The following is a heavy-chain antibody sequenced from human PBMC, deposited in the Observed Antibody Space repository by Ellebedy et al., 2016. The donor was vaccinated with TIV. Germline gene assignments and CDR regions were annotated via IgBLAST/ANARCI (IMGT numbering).Heavy chain of an antibody. CDR2: ISGSGFDT. V-gene: IGHV3-23*01. CDR1: GFTFRSYA. J-gene: IGHJ4*02. CDR3: VPREVSAIGLDH. D-gene: IGHD2-8*01. Sequence: GGSLRLSCAASGFTFRSYAMSWIRQAPRKGLEWVSLISGSGFDTYYADSVKGRFTISRDNSKDMLYLQMNSLRAEDTAVYYCVPREVSAIGLDHWGQGTLVSVSS.